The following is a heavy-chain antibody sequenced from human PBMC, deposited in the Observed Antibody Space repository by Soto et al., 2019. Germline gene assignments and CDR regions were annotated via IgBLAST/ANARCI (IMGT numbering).Heavy chain of an antibody. J-gene: IGHJ6*02. V-gene: IGHV3-30-3*01. CDR2: ISYDGSNK. CDR3: ARDWGPAAPPTSYYYGMDV. CDR1: GFTFSNYA. D-gene: IGHD2-2*01. Sequence: HPWPSLKPSYTASGFTFSNYARHSVRQAQGEGREWVASISYDGSNKYYADSAKGRFTTSRDNSKNTLYLQMNSLRAEDTAGYYCARDWGPAAPPTSYYYGMDVWAQGT.